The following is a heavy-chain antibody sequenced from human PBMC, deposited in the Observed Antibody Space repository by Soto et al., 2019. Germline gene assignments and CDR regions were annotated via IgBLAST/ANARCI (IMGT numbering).Heavy chain of an antibody. D-gene: IGHD3-10*01. Sequence: HPGGSLRLSCAASGFTFSTYWMSWVRQAPGKGLEWVVNIKPDGSEKWYVDSVKGRFTISRDNAKNSLYLQMSSLRAEDTAVYYCAKDMRGSGSYYIYGMDVWGQGTTVTVSS. CDR3: AKDMRGSGSYYIYGMDV. V-gene: IGHV3-7*01. CDR2: IKPDGSEK. CDR1: GFTFSTYW. J-gene: IGHJ6*02.